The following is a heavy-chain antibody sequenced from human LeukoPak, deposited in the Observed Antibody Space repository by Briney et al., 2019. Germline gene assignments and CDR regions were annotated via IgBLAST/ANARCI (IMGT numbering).Heavy chain of an antibody. D-gene: IGHD3-10*01. V-gene: IGHV3-53*01. CDR1: GFTVSSNY. CDR3: ARDRITMVRGGPGY. J-gene: IGHJ4*02. Sequence: PGGSLRLSCAVSGFTVSSNYMNWVRQAPGKGLEWVSVIHAGGTTFYADSVKGRFTISRDNSKNTLYLQMNSLRADDTAVYYCARDRITMVRGGPGYWGQGTLVTVSS. CDR2: IHAGGTT.